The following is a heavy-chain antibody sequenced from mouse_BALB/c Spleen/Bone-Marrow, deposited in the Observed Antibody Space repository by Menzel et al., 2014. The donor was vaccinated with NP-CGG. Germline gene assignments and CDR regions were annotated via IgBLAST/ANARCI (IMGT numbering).Heavy chain of an antibody. V-gene: IGHV5-9-2*01. CDR2: ISGGGSYT. J-gene: IGHJ4*01. CDR3: ARGHYRYYAYAMDY. Sequence: EVKLMESGGGLVKPGGSLKLSCAASGFTFSSYGMSWVRQTPEKRLEWVATISGGGSYTYYPDSVKGRFTISRDNAKNNLYLQMSSLRSEDTALYYCARGHYRYYAYAMDYWGQGTSVTVSS. D-gene: IGHD2-14*01. CDR1: GFTFSSYG.